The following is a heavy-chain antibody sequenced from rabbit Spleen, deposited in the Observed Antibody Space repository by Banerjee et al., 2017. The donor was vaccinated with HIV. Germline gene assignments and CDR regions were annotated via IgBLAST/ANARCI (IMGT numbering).Heavy chain of an antibody. J-gene: IGHJ4*01. Sequence: QEQLVESGGGLVQPGGSLKLSCKASGFDFSTYSMSWVRQTPGKGLGWIACINAVTGKPVYATWAKGRFTISKTSSTTVTLQMTSLTAADTATYFCARDLVAVIGWNFSLWGPGTLVTVS. D-gene: IGHD1-1*01. CDR1: GFDFSTYS. V-gene: IGHV1S45*01. CDR2: INAVTGKP. CDR3: ARDLVAVIGWNFSL.